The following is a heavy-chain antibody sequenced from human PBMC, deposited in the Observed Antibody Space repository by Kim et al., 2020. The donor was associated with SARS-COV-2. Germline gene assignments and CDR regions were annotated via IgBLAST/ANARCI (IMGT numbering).Heavy chain of an antibody. CDR3: SADPTSRSVYYYYGMDV. J-gene: IGHJ6*02. D-gene: IGHD1-26*01. V-gene: IGHV1-69*13. CDR2: IIPIFGTA. CDR1: GGTFSSYA. Sequence: SVKVSCKASGGTFSSYAISWVRQAPGQGLEWMGGIIPIFGTANYAQKFQGRVTITADESTSTAYMELSSLRSEDTAVYYCSADPTSRSVYYYYGMDVWGQGTTVTVSS.